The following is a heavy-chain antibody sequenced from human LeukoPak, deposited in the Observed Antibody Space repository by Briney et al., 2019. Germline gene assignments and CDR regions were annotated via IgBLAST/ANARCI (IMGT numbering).Heavy chain of an antibody. Sequence: SETLSLTCTVSGGSISTYYWSWIRQSAGKGLEWIGRIHGSGSTNYKPSLVSRVTMSVDTSKNQFSLKVTSVTAADTAVYYCASQDSSGYYFDYWGQGTLVTVSS. J-gene: IGHJ4*02. CDR3: ASQDSSGYYFDY. CDR2: IHGSGST. D-gene: IGHD3-22*01. CDR1: GGSISTYY. V-gene: IGHV4-4*07.